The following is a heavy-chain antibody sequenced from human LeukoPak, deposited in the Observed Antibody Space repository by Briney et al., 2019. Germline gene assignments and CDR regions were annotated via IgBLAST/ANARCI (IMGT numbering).Heavy chain of an antibody. J-gene: IGHJ4*02. CDR2: IYHSGST. V-gene: IGHV4-38-2*02. D-gene: IGHD1-26*01. CDR3: ARGSGSYYKIDY. Sequence: SETLSLTCTVSGASITNCCWSWVRQPPGKALEWIGSIYHSGSTYYNPSLKSRVTISVDTSKNQFSLKLSSVTAADTAVYYCARGSGSYYKIDYWGQGTLVTVSS. CDR1: GASITNCC.